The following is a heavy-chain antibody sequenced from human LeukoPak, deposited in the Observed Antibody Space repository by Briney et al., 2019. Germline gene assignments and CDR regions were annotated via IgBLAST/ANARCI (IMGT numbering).Heavy chain of an antibody. CDR3: AKVGEGATIGYFDY. Sequence: GASLRLSCAVSGFMFSNYGMSWVRQAPGKGLEWVSGISGSGGTTYYADSVKGRFTISRDNSKNTLYLQMNSLRTEDTAVYYCAKVGEGATIGYFDYWGQGALVTVSS. CDR1: GFMFSNYG. J-gene: IGHJ4*02. D-gene: IGHD1-26*01. CDR2: ISGSGGTT. V-gene: IGHV3-23*01.